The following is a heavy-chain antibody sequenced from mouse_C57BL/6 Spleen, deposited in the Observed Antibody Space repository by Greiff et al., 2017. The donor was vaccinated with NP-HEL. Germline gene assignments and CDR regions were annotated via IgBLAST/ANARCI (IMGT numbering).Heavy chain of an antibody. D-gene: IGHD1-1*01. CDR2: IDPSDSET. J-gene: IGHJ1*03. Sequence: QLQQPGAELVRPGSSVKLSCKASGYTFTSYWMHWVKQRPIQGLEWIGNIDPSDSETHYNQKFKDKATLTVDKSSSTAYMQVSSLTSEDSAVYYCASYLPYYYGSSPEYFDVWGTGTTVTVSS. CDR1: GYTFTSYW. V-gene: IGHV1-52*01. CDR3: ASYLPYYYGSSPEYFDV.